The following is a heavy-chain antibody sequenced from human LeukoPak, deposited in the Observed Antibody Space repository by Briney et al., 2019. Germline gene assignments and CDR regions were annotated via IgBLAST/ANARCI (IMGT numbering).Heavy chain of an antibody. J-gene: IGHJ3*02. CDR1: GFTFSSYA. V-gene: IGHV3-23*01. CDR3: AGSIYCSSTSCSKGAFDI. CDR2: ISGSGGST. D-gene: IGHD2-2*01. Sequence: GGSLRLSCAASGFTFSSYAMSWVRQAPGKGLEWVSAISGSGGSTYYADSVKGRFTISRDNSKNTLYLQMNSLRAEDTAVYYCAGSIYCSSTSCSKGAFDIWGQGTMVTVSS.